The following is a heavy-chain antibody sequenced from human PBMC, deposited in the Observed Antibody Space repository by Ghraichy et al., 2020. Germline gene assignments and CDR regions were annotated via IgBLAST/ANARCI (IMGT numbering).Heavy chain of an antibody. CDR2: IYHSGST. Sequence: SETLSLTCTVSAYSISSGYYWGWIRQPPGKGLEWIGSIYHSGSTYYNPSLKSRVTISVDTSKNQFSLKLSSVTAADTAVYYCARDRWLFGGVIVLENYFDYWGQGTLVTVSS. V-gene: IGHV4-38-2*02. CDR1: AYSISSGYY. CDR3: ARDRWLFGGVIVLENYFDY. J-gene: IGHJ4*02. D-gene: IGHD3-16*01.